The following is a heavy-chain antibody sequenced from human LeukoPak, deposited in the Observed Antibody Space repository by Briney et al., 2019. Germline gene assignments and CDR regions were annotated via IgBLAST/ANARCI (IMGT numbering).Heavy chain of an antibody. CDR3: ASLYGDYDPWGY. D-gene: IGHD4-17*01. J-gene: IGHJ4*02. CDR2: IYYSGST. CDR1: GGSISSSSYY. V-gene: IGHV4-39*01. Sequence: SETLSLTCTVSGGSISSSSYYWGWIRQPPGKGLEWIGSIYYSGSTYYNPSLKSRVTISVDTSKNQFSLKLSSVTAAATAVYYCASLYGDYDPWGYWGQGTLVTVSS.